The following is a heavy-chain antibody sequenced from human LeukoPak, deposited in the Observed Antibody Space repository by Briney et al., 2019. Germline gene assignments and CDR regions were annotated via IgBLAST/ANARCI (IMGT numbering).Heavy chain of an antibody. D-gene: IGHD4-17*01. CDR2: ISSNGGST. J-gene: IGHJ4*02. CDR3: ARGNYGDYNFDY. V-gene: IGHV3-64*01. Sequence: GGSLRLSCAVSGVTFSSYAMHWVRQAPGKGLEYVSAISSNGGSTYYANSVKGRFTISRDNSKNTLYLQMGSLRAEDMAVYYCARGNYGDYNFDYWGQGTLVTVSS. CDR1: GVTFSSYA.